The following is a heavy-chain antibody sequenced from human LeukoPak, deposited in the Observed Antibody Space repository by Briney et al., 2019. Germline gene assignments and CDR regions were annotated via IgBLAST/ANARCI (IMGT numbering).Heavy chain of an antibody. V-gene: IGHV3-21*01. D-gene: IGHD5-12*01. CDR1: GFTFTNFG. CDR2: ISTSSSYR. CDR3: TRGGTRVTTISSLDY. J-gene: IGHJ4*02. Sequence: GGSLRLSCAASGFTFTNFGMNWVRQAPGKGLEWVSSISTSSSYRYYVDSVKGRFTISRDNAKNPLYLQMNSLRAEDTAVYYCTRGGTRVTTISSLDYWGQGTLVTVSS.